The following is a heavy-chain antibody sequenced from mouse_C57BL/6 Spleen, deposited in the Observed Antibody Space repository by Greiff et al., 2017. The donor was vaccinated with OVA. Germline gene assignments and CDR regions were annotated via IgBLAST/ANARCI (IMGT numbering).Heavy chain of an antibody. CDR2: IDPSDSYT. Sequence: QVQLQQSGAELVMPGASVKLSCKASGYTFTSYWMHWVKQRPGQGLEWIGEIDPSDSYTNYNQKFKGKSTLTVDKSSSTAYMQLSSLTSEDSAVYYCARDYGSSSFDYWGQGTTLTVSS. V-gene: IGHV1-69*01. J-gene: IGHJ2*01. CDR3: ARDYGSSSFDY. D-gene: IGHD1-1*01. CDR1: GYTFTSYW.